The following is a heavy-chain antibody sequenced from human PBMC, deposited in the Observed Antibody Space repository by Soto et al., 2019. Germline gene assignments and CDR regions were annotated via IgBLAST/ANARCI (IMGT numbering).Heavy chain of an antibody. V-gene: IGHV3-9*01. CDR2: ISWDSGTI. CDR3: AKDNGGAWSVPRGGSYAYYGMDV. Sequence: EVHLVESGGDLVQPGGSLRLSCAVSGFTFGDHAMHWVRQVPGRGLEWVSGISWDSGTIDYGDSVKGRFTISRDNAKNSLYLQMNSLRPEDTAFYFCAKDNGGAWSVPRGGSYAYYGMDVWGQGTTVTVPS. D-gene: IGHD3-3*01. CDR1: GFTFGDHA. J-gene: IGHJ6*02.